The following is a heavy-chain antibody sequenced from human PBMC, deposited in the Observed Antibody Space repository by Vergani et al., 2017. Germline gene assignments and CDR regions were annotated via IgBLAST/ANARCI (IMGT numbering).Heavy chain of an antibody. D-gene: IGHD4-23*01. CDR3: ASTVVTPDAFDI. CDR2: ISAYNGNT. Sequence: QVQLVQSGAEVKKPGASVKVSCKASGYTFTSYGISWVRQAPGQGLEGMGWISAYNGNTNYAQELQGRVTMTTDKSTSTAYMELRSLRYDDTAVYYCASTVVTPDAFDIWGQGTMVTVSS. J-gene: IGHJ3*02. CDR1: GYTFTSYG. V-gene: IGHV1-18*01.